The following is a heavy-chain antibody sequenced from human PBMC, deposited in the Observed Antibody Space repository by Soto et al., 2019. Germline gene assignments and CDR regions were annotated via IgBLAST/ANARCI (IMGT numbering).Heavy chain of an antibody. Sequence: QVQLVESGGGLVKPGGSLRLSCAASGFTFSDYYMRWIRQAPGKGLEWLSYISGDSSHTKYADSVRGRFTISRDNAKNSLYLQMNSLRAEVSAVYYCARVTAAATEDLWGRGTLVTVSS. J-gene: IGHJ2*01. V-gene: IGHV3-11*06. D-gene: IGHD6-13*01. CDR2: ISGDSSHT. CDR1: GFTFSDYY. CDR3: ARVTAAATEDL.